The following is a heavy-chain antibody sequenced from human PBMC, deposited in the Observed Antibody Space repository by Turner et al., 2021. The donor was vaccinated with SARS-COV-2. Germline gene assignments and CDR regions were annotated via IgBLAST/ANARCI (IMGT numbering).Heavy chain of an antibody. J-gene: IGHJ6*02. V-gene: IGHV3-9*01. CDR2: ISWNSGSI. D-gene: IGHD5-12*01. CDR1: GFTFDDYA. CDR3: AKDRATGYYYYGMDV. Sequence: EVQLVESGGGLVQPGRSLKLCCSASGFTFDDYAMHWVRQAPGKGLGWVSGISWNSGSIGYADSVKGRFTISRDNAKNSLYLQMNSLRAEDTALYYCAKDRATGYYYYGMDVWGQGTTVTVSS.